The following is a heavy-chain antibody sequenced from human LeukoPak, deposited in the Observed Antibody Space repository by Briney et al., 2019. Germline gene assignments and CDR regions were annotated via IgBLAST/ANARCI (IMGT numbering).Heavy chain of an antibody. CDR3: ARRNGQGLANRGFDS. D-gene: IGHD6-19*01. CDR1: GGSIGSFY. CDR2: IYDSGST. J-gene: IGHJ4*02. V-gene: IGHV4-59*12. Sequence: SETLSLTCSVSGGSIGSFYWSWIRQPPRKGLEWVGYIYDSGSTYYNPSFKSRLSISVDTSKNQFSLKLSSVTAADTAVYYCARRNGQGLANRGFDSWGQGTLVTVSS.